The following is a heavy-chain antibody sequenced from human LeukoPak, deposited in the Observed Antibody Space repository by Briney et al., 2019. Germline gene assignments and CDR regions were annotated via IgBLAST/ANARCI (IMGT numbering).Heavy chain of an antibody. Sequence: SETLSLTCIVSGGSITSYYWSWLRQPPGQGLEWIGEIHRAGRTRYNPSLKSRVTISMDYSKNQFSLKLTSVTAADTAIYYCGKTDIYFNPIDYWGPGSLVTVSS. D-gene: IGHD3-9*01. V-gene: IGHV4/OR15-8*02. CDR2: IHRAGRT. J-gene: IGHJ4*02. CDR1: GGSITSYY. CDR3: GKTDIYFNPIDY.